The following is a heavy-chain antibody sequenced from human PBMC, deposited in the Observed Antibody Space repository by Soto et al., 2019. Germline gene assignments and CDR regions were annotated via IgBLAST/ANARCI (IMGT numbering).Heavy chain of an antibody. CDR2: FDPEDGET. CDR3: AASSGYYPHEAFDI. Sequence: ASVKVSCKVSGYTLTELSMHWVRQAPGKGLEWMGGFDPEDGETIYAQKFQGRVTMTEDTSTDTAYMELSSLRSEDTAVYYCAASSGYYPHEAFDIWGQGTMVTVSS. CDR1: GYTLTELS. J-gene: IGHJ3*02. D-gene: IGHD3-3*01. V-gene: IGHV1-24*01.